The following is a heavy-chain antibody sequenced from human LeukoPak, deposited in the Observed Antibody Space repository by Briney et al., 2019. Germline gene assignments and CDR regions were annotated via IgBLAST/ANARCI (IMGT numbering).Heavy chain of an antibody. V-gene: IGHV3-23*01. CDR3: AKAPVTTCRGAFCYPFDY. Sequence: GGSLRLSCAASGFTLSSYAMSWVRQAPGKGLEWVSAISDTGNTSPADSAKGRFTISRDSSKNKLFLQMNRLRPEDAAVYYCAKAPVTTCRGAFCYPFDYWGLGTLVTVSS. J-gene: IGHJ4*02. CDR1: GFTLSSYA. D-gene: IGHD2-15*01. CDR2: ISDTGNT.